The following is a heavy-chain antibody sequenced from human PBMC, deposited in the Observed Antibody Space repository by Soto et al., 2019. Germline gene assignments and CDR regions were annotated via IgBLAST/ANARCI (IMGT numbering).Heavy chain of an antibody. CDR1: GYTLTELS. D-gene: IGHD2-15*01. Sequence: ASVKVSCKVSGYTLTELSMHWVRQAPGKGLEWMGGFDPEDGETIYAQKLQGRVTMTEDTSTDTAYMEQSSLRSEDTAVYYCKKMAVAARGVFDFGAKGTLVTVS. J-gene: IGHJ3*01. CDR2: FDPEDGET. CDR3: KKMAVAARGVFDF. V-gene: IGHV1-24*01.